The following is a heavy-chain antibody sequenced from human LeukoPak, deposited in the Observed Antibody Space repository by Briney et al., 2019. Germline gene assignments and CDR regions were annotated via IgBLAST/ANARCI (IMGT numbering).Heavy chain of an antibody. J-gene: IGHJ4*02. CDR1: GYSFNGYG. V-gene: IGHV1-18*01. Sequence: ASVKVSCKAFGYSFNGYGISWVRQAPGQGREWMGWVSAYNGNTNYPQTLQRRVTMTPATSSSTAYMELRSLRSDDTAVYYCARDCKGNCQSPYYFDYWGQGTLVTVSS. CDR3: ARDCKGNCQSPYYFDY. D-gene: IGHD4-23*01. CDR2: VSAYNGNT.